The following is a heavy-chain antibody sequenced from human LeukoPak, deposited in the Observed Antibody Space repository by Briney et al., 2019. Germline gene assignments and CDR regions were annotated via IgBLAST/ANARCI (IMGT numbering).Heavy chain of an antibody. Sequence: SETLSLTCAVYGGSFSGYYWSWIRQPPGKGLEWIGEINHSGSTNYNPSLKSRVTISVDTSKNQFSLKLSSVTAADTAVYYCARGSRGGGRKGWFDPWGQGTLVTVSS. V-gene: IGHV4-34*01. CDR3: ARGSRGGGRKGWFDP. D-gene: IGHD2-15*01. CDR2: INHSGST. J-gene: IGHJ5*02. CDR1: GGSFSGYY.